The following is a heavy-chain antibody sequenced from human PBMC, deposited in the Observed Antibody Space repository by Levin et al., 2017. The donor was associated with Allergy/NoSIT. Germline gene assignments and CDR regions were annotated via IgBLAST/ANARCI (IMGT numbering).Heavy chain of an antibody. V-gene: IGHV5-51*01. CDR1: GYHFPNYW. Sequence: GGSLRLSCKASGYHFPNYWIAWVRQLPGKGLEWMGIIYPGDSDARYSPSFQGQVTISVDKSITTAYLDWSSLMASDSGMYYCARPQSLGSRDVVAIWGQGTRVTVAS. J-gene: IGHJ3*02. CDR3: ARPQSLGSRDVVAI. CDR2: IYPGDSDA. D-gene: IGHD6-19*01.